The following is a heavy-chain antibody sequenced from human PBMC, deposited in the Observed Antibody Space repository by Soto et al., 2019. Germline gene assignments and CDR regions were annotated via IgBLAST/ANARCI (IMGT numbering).Heavy chain of an antibody. CDR2: IIPIFGTA. Sequence: QVQLVQSGAGVKKPGSSVKVSCKASGGTFSSYAISWVRQAPGQGLEWMGGIIPIFGTANYAQKFQGRVTITADESTSTAYMELSSLRSEDTAVYYCAREGYCSGGSCYHFDAFDIWGQGTMVTVSS. CDR1: GGTFSSYA. J-gene: IGHJ3*02. D-gene: IGHD2-15*01. V-gene: IGHV1-69*12. CDR3: AREGYCSGGSCYHFDAFDI.